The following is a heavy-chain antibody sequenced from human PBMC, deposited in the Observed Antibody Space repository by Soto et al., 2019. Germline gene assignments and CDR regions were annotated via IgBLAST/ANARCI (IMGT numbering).Heavy chain of an antibody. CDR3: ARDLTYYDFWSGPYCYYGMDV. CDR2: ISGSGGST. V-gene: IGHV3-23*01. Sequence: PGGSLRLSCAASGFTFSSYAISWVRQAPGKGLEWVSAISGSGGSTYYADSVKGRFTISRDNSKNTLYLQMNSLRAEDTAVYYCARDLTYYDFWSGPYCYYGMDVWGQGTTVTVSS. J-gene: IGHJ6*02. CDR1: GFTFSSYA. D-gene: IGHD3-3*01.